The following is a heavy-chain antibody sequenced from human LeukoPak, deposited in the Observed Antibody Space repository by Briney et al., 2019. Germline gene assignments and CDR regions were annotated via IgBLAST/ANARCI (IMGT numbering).Heavy chain of an antibody. Sequence: GGSLRLSCAASGFTFSSYAMHWVRQAPGKGLEWVAVISYDGSNKYYADSVKGRFTISRDNSKNTLYLQMNSLRAEDTAAYYCARITTTVTAIDYWGQGTLVTVSS. CDR1: GFTFSSYA. CDR2: ISYDGSNK. V-gene: IGHV3-30*04. CDR3: ARITTTVTAIDY. J-gene: IGHJ4*02. D-gene: IGHD4-17*01.